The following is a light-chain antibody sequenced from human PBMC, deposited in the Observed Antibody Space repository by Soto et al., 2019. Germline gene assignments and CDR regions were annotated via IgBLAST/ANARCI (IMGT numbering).Light chain of an antibody. CDR2: QDS. V-gene: IGLV3-1*01. J-gene: IGLJ2*01. CDR3: QAWDSRTASV. CDR1: KLGDKY. Sequence: SYELTQPPSVSVSPGQTASITCSGDKLGDKYASWYQQKPGQSPVLVIYQDSKRPSGIPERFSGSNSGNTATLTISGTQAMDEADYYCQAWDSRTASVFGGGTKLTVL.